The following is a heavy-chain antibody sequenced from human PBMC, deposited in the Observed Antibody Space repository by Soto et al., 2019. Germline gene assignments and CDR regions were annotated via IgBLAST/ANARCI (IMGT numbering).Heavy chain of an antibody. Sequence: PGGSLRLSCAASGFTFSSYSMNWVRQAPGKGLEWVSYISSSSSTIYYADSVKGRFTISRDNAKNSLYPQMNSLRDEDTAVYYCERDLNGRYFDYWGQGTLVTVSS. J-gene: IGHJ4*02. V-gene: IGHV3-48*02. CDR2: ISSSSSTI. CDR1: GFTFSSYS. CDR3: ERDLNGRYFDY. D-gene: IGHD2-8*01.